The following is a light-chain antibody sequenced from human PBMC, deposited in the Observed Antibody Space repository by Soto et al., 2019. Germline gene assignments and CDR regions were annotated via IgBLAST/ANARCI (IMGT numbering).Light chain of an antibody. CDR1: QSVSNSY. CDR3: QHYGSSPFT. J-gene: IGKJ3*01. CDR2: GAS. V-gene: IGKV3-20*01. Sequence: EIVLTQSPGTLSVSPGERATLSCRASQSVSNSYLAWYQQKPGQAPRLVIYGASSRATGIPDRFSGSGSGTDFNLTIRSLEPEDFAVCYCQHYGSSPFTFCSGTKLDVK.